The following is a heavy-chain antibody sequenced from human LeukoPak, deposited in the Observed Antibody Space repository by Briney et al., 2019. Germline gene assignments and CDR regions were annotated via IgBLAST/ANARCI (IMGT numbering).Heavy chain of an antibody. D-gene: IGHD5-24*01. CDR3: ATDHSMADTAWWFDP. Sequence: GASVKVSCKASGYTFTGYYMHWVRQAPGQGLEWMGVINPSGTGTSYGQKFQGRITMSRDTSTSTVYMELSSLRSEDTAFYYCATDHSMADTAWWFDPWGQGTVVTVSS. CDR2: INPSGTGT. CDR1: GYTFTGYY. J-gene: IGHJ5*02. V-gene: IGHV1-46*01.